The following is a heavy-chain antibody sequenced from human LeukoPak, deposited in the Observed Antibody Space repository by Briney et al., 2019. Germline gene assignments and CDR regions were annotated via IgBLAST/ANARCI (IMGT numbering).Heavy chain of an antibody. D-gene: IGHD6-6*01. Sequence: HPGKSLRLSCAASGFTFSNYAMHWVRQAPGKGLEWVSGTWYHGNNKYYADSVKGRFTISRDNSKNTLYLQMNSLRAEDTAVYYCARDLVSSSSSRDYYYAVDVWGQGTTVTVSS. CDR2: TWYHGNNK. J-gene: IGHJ6*02. CDR3: ARDLVSSSSSRDYYYAVDV. V-gene: IGHV3-33*08. CDR1: GFTFSNYA.